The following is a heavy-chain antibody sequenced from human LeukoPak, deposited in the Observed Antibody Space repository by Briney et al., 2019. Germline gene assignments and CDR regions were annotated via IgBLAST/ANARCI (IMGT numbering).Heavy chain of an antibody. D-gene: IGHD6-13*01. J-gene: IGHJ3*02. CDR1: GGSVSSGSYY. Sequence: SETLSLTCTVSGGSVSSGSYYWNWIRQPPGKGLEWIGYIYYSGSNYNPSLKSRVTISVDTSKNQFSLKLSSVTAADTAVYYCASLNVYSSSWHDAFDIWGQGTMVTASS. CDR2: IYYSGS. V-gene: IGHV4-61*01. CDR3: ASLNVYSSSWHDAFDI.